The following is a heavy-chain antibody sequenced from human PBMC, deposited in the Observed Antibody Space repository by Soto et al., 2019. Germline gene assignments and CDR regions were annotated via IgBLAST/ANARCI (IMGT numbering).Heavy chain of an antibody. CDR2: ISGSGGST. J-gene: IGHJ4*02. CDR3: AKVYYIWGSYRGFDY. V-gene: IGHV3-23*01. D-gene: IGHD3-16*02. CDR1: GFTFSSYA. Sequence: GESLKISCAASGFTFSSYAMSWVRQAPGKGLEWVSAISGSGGSTYYADSVKGRFTISRDNSKNTLYLQMNSLRAEDTAVYYCAKVYYIWGSYRGFDYWGQGTLVTVSS.